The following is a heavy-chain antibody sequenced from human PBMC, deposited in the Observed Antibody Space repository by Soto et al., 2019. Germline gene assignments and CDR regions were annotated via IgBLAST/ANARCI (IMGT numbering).Heavy chain of an antibody. Sequence: PGESLKISCKGSGYSFTSYWISWVRQMPGKGLEWMGRIDPSDSYTNYSPSFQGHVTISADKSISIAYLQWSGVKASDTAMYDCARGGAARHYGMDVWGQGTTVTVSS. CDR1: GYSFTSYW. V-gene: IGHV5-10-1*01. D-gene: IGHD6-6*01. J-gene: IGHJ6*02. CDR3: ARGGAARHYGMDV. CDR2: IDPSDSYT.